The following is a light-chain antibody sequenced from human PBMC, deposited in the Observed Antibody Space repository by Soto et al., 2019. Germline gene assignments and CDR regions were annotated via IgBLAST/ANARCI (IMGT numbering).Light chain of an antibody. CDR3: KKYDTRGT. J-gene: IGKJ1*01. CDR1: QGVSGD. CDR2: GVS. V-gene: IGKV3-20*01. Sequence: TRSRATVSLCLGESGKLSWRASQGVSGDVGCYKKKPRQAPRLLIYGVSSRATGIPDMFSGSWSGTDFTLTISRLEPEDFSFFYSKKYDTRGTCGHGTKVDIK.